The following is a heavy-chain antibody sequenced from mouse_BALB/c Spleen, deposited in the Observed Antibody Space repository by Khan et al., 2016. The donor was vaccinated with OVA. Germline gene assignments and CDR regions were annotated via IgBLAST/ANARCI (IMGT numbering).Heavy chain of an antibody. V-gene: IGHV1-77*01. D-gene: IGHD2-3*01. CDR1: GYTFTDFY. CDR3: ARMDTTSLDF. Sequence: QVQLKQSGTELARPGASVKLSCKASGYTFTDFYITWVKQRTGQDLEWIGEIYPGSGNTYYNEKFKGKATLTADKSSNTAYMQLSSLSSEDSAVFCCARMDTTSLDFWGQGTSLTVSS. CDR2: IYPGSGNT. J-gene: IGHJ2*02.